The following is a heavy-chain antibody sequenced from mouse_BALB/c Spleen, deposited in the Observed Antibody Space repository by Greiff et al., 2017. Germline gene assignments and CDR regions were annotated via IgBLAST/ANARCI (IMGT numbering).Heavy chain of an antibody. V-gene: IGHV1S56*01. CDR2: IYPGDGDT. J-gene: IGHJ4*01. CDR1: GYTFTSYY. D-gene: IGHD1-1*01. Sequence: QVHVKQSGPELVKPGASVRISCKASGYTFTSYYIHWVKQRPGQGLEWIGWIYPGDGDTRYTQKFKGKATLTADKSSSTAYMQLSSLASEDSAVYYCARSTTVVGDYAMDYWGQGTSVTVSS. CDR3: ARSTTVVGDYAMDY.